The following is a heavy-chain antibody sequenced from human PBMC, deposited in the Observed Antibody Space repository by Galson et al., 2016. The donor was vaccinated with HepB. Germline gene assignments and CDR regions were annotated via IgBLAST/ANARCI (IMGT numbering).Heavy chain of an antibody. D-gene: IGHD2-2*01. V-gene: IGHV3-23*01. CDR1: GFTFSSYA. CDR3: ARDRGFYSSTWD. Sequence: SLRLSCAASGFTFSSYAMSWVRQAPGKGLEWVSSISGDGAPYYVDSMKGRFTISRDNSKDTLYLQMISLRAEDRAVYYCARDRGFYSSTWDWGQGTLVTVSS. CDR2: ISGDGAP. J-gene: IGHJ4*02.